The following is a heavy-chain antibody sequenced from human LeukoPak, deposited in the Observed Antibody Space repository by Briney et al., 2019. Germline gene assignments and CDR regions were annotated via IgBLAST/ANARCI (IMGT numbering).Heavy chain of an antibody. D-gene: IGHD3-22*01. J-gene: IGHJ4*02. V-gene: IGHV1-69*16. CDR1: GGTFSSYT. Sequence: SVKVSCKASGGTFSSYTISWVRQAPGQGLEWMGRIIPILGIANYAQKFQGRVTITTDESTSTAYMELSSLRSEDTAVYYCARDTAYYYDSSTIGSLDYWGQGTLVTVSS. CDR3: ARDTAYYYDSSTIGSLDY. CDR2: IIPILGIA.